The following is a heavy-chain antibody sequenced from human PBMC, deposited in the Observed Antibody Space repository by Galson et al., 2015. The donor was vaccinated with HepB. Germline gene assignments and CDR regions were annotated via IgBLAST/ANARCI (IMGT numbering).Heavy chain of an antibody. Sequence: QSGAEVKKPGESLKISCRGFGYNFINYWIGWVRQMPGKGLEWMGIIYPEDSDTRYSPSFEGQVTISVDTSINTAYLQWRSLKASDTAMYYCARMVLPAALAGGRFDPWGQGTLVTVSS. CDR2: IYPEDSDT. J-gene: IGHJ5*02. D-gene: IGHD2-2*01. CDR3: ARMVLPAALAGGRFDP. CDR1: GYNFINYW. V-gene: IGHV5-51*01.